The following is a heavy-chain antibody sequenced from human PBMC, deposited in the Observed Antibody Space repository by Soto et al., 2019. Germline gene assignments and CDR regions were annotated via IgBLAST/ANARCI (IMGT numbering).Heavy chain of an antibody. Sequence: GASVKVSCKASGGTFSSYAISWVRQAPGQGLEWMGCIIPIFGTANYAQKFQGRVTITADEFPSTAYMELSSLRSEDTAVYYCARGSIAARCWFDPWGQGTLVTVSS. CDR3: ARGSIAARCWFDP. CDR2: IIPIFGTA. D-gene: IGHD6-6*01. V-gene: IGHV1-69*13. CDR1: GGTFSSYA. J-gene: IGHJ5*02.